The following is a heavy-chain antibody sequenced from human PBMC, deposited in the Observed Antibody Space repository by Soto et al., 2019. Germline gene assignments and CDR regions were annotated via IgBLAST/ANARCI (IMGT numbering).Heavy chain of an antibody. V-gene: IGHV4-4*02. CDR3: APGPSFRGDFDI. Sequence: SETLSLTCGVSGGSVISSSWWTWLRQSPGKGLEWIGEIYHAGSPNYNPSFQSRVIISLDKSKNNFSLRLTSVTAADAAIYYCAPGPSFRGDFDIWGQGTTVTVSS. J-gene: IGHJ3*02. D-gene: IGHD2-21*01. CDR2: IYHAGSP. CDR1: GGSVISSSW.